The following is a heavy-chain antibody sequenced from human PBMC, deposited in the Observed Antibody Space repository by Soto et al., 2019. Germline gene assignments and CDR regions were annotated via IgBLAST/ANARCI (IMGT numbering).Heavy chain of an antibody. CDR3: PNVYASSGYPLYWYFDI. CDR2: ISGSGGST. D-gene: IGHD3-22*01. J-gene: IGHJ2*01. V-gene: IGHV3-23*01. Sequence: GGSLRLSCAASGFTFSSYAMSWVRQAPGKGLEWVSAISGSGGSTYYADSVKGRFTISRDNSKNTLYLQMNSLRAEDTAVYYCPNVYASSGYPLYWYFDIWGRGTLVTVSS. CDR1: GFTFSSYA.